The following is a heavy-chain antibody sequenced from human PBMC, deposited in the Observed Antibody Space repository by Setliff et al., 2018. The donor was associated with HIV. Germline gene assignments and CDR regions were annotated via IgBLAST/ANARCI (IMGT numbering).Heavy chain of an antibody. CDR3: ARALAGGSGWNYFDL. J-gene: IGHJ4*02. CDR2: VYTTGSA. Sequence: LSLTCTVSGASFIRSRYYWSWIRQPAGKGSEWIGHVYTTGSASYNPSLESRVTILEALSKNQFSLNLDSVTAADTAVYFCARALAGGSGWNYFDLWGPGTLVTVSS. D-gene: IGHD6-19*01. CDR1: GASFIRSRYY. V-gene: IGHV4-61*09.